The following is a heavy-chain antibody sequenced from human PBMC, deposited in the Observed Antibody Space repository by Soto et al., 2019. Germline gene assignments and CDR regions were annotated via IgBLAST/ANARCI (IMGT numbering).Heavy chain of an antibody. J-gene: IGHJ4*02. CDR1: GSIFSGYG. D-gene: IGHD1-7*01. V-gene: IGHV3-33*01. Sequence: QKHLVESGGGVVQPGGSLRLSCVASGSIFSGYGMHWVRQAPGKGLEWVAVIWYDGSNKYYADSVKGRFTISRDNSKNMLYLQMDSLRAEDTAVYYCTRDGIGGTVFRGFCDYWGQGTLVTVSS. CDR3: TRDGIGGTVFRGFCDY. CDR2: IWYDGSNK.